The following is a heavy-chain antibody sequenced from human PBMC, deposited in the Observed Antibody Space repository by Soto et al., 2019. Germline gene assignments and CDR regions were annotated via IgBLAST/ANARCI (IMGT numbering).Heavy chain of an antibody. CDR1: GLTLSHAW. D-gene: IGHD3-10*01. CDR2: INTNGEGGTM. J-gene: IGHJ4*02. CDR3: VADLPEVRTNGGFDY. Sequence: EVPLVESGGGFVQPGGSLRLSCVGSGLTLSHAWMTWVRQAPGKGLEWVGRINTNGEGGTMDYAAPVQGSFSVSRDDSENTVYLHMGSLHREDTAMYYCVADLPEVRTNGGFDYWGQGTPVTVSS. V-gene: IGHV3-15*07.